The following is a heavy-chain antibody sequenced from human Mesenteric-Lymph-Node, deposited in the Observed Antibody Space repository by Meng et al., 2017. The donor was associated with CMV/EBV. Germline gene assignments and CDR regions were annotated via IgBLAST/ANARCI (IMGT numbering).Heavy chain of an antibody. CDR1: GGSVSSGSYY. Sequence: LTCTVSGGSVSSGSYYWSWIRQPPGKGLEWIGYIYYSGSTNYNPSLKSRVNISRDTSKNQFSLKLSSVTAADTAVYYCARLLEALDYWGQGALVTVSS. CDR2: IYYSGST. CDR3: ARLLEALDY. J-gene: IGHJ4*02. V-gene: IGHV4-61*01. D-gene: IGHD3-16*02.